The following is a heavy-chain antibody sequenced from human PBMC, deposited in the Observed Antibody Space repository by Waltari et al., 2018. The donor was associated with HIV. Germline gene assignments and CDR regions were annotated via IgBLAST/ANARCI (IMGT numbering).Heavy chain of an antibody. CDR3: ARINCTSVSCYASLDY. J-gene: IGHJ4*02. CDR1: GYPFTSYG. CDR2: VSAYNGNT. D-gene: IGHD2-2*01. V-gene: IGHV1-18*01. Sequence: QVQLVQSGAEVKKPGASVKVSCKAPGYPFTSYGISWVRQAPGQGLEWMGWVSAYNGNTNYAQKLQGRVTMTTDTSTSTAYMELRSLRSDDTAVYYCARINCTSVSCYASLDYWGQGTLVTVSS.